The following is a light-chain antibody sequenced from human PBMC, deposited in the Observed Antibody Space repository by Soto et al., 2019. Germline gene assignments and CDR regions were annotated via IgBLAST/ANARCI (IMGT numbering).Light chain of an antibody. V-gene: IGLV2-14*01. CDR3: SSYTSSSNYV. CDR2: DVS. Sequence: QSALTQPASVSGSPGQSITISCTGTSSDVGGYNYVSWYQQHPGKAPKLMIYDVSNRPSRVSNRFSGSKSGNTASLTISGLQAEDEADYYCSSYTSSSNYVFGTGTKLTVL. CDR1: SSDVGGYNY. J-gene: IGLJ1*01.